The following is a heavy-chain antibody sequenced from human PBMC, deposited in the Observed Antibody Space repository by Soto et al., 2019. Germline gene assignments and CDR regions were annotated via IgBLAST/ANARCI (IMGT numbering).Heavy chain of an antibody. CDR2: IYYSGST. D-gene: IGHD3-10*01. CDR3: ARVWGGAFDI. J-gene: IGHJ3*02. CDR1: GGSITSYY. Sequence: SETLSLTCSVSGGSITSYYWSWIRQPPGKGLEWIAYIYYSGSTSYNPSLKSRVSISLDTSKNQFSLKLSSVTAADTAVYYCARVWGGAFDIWGQGTMVTVSS. V-gene: IGHV4-59*01.